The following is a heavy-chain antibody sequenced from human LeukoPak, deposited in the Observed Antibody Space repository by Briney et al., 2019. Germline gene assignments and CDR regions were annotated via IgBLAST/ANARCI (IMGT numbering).Heavy chain of an antibody. CDR2: INHSGST. D-gene: IGHD3-22*01. V-gene: IGHV4-34*01. J-gene: IGHJ4*02. CDR1: GGSFSGYY. Sequence: KSSETLSLTCAVYGGSFSGYYWSWIRQPPGKGLEWIGEINHSGSTNYDPSLKSRVTISVDTSKNQFSLKLSSVTAADTAVYYCARVGHYDSSGYYTPRFDYWGQGTLVTVSS. CDR3: ARVGHYDSSGYYTPRFDY.